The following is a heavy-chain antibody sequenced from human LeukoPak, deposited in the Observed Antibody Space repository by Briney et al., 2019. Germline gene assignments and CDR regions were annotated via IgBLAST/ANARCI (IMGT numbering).Heavy chain of an antibody. J-gene: IGHJ6*03. CDR3: ARCPGGYYYMDV. CDR2: IIPIFGTA. Sequence: GASVKVSCKASGGTFSSYAISWVRQAPGQGLEWMGGIIPIFGTANYAQKFQGRVTITTDESTSTAYMELSSLRSEDTAVYYCARCPGGYYYMDVWGKGTTVTVSS. D-gene: IGHD3-10*01. CDR1: GGTFSSYA. V-gene: IGHV1-69*05.